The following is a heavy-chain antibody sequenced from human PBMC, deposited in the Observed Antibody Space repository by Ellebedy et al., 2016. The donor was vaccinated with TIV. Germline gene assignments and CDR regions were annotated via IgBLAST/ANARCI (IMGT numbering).Heavy chain of an antibody. Sequence: MPSETLSLTCTVSGGSISSSSYYWGWIRQPPGKGLEWVGSLYYGGSTYYNPSLKSRVTISVDTSKKQFSLKLSSVTAADTAVYYCASGLRLGEFSDWGQGTLVTVSS. CDR2: LYYGGST. CDR3: ASGLRLGEFSD. J-gene: IGHJ4*02. CDR1: GGSISSSSYY. V-gene: IGHV4-39*07. D-gene: IGHD3-16*02.